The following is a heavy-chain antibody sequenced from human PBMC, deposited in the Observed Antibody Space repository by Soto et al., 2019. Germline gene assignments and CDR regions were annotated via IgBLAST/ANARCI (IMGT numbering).Heavy chain of an antibody. CDR2: INPNSGGT. CDR3: AREDDLTMSDGLDV. CDR1: GYTFTAHC. Sequence: QVQLVQSGAEVKKPGASVKVSCKTSGYTFTAHCIHWVRQAPGQGLEWMGWINPNSGGTTDAQKFHARVTMTRDTSISTAYMELSGLTSDDTAVYYCAREDDLTMSDGLDVWGQGTTVTVS. J-gene: IGHJ6*02. D-gene: IGHD3-22*01. V-gene: IGHV1-2*02.